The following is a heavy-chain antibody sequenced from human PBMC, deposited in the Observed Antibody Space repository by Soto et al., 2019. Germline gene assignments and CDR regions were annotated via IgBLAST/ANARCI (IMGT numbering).Heavy chain of an antibody. CDR2: IHYSGRT. CDR1: GGPINSGGYY. CDR3: ARFYPPGSYYMDV. D-gene: IGHD5-12*01. V-gene: IGHV4-31*03. Sequence: QVQLQESGPGLVKPSQTLSLTCTVSGGPINSGGYYWTWIRQPPGKGLEWIGYIHYSGRTFYNPSLESRVIISVDTSKNQFSLNLRSVTAADTAVYYCARFYPPGSYYMDVWGKGTSVTVAS. J-gene: IGHJ6*03.